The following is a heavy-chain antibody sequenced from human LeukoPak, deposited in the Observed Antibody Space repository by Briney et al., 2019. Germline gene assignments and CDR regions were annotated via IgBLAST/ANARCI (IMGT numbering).Heavy chain of an antibody. J-gene: IGHJ4*02. CDR2: IYTSGST. CDR1: GGSISSYY. CDR3: ARATMVRGVILFDY. D-gene: IGHD3-10*01. V-gene: IGHV4-4*07. Sequence: SETLSLTCTVSGGSISSYYWSWIRQPAGKGLEWIGRIYTSGSTNYNPSLKSRVTMSVDTSKNQFSLKLSSVTAADTAVYYCARATMVRGVILFDYWGQGTLVTVSS.